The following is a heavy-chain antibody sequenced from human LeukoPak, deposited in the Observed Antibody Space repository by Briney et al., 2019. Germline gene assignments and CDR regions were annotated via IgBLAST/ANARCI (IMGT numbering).Heavy chain of an antibody. J-gene: IGHJ5*02. V-gene: IGHV1-18*04. D-gene: IGHD2-2*01. CDR2: ISAYNGNT. Sequence: ASVKLSCKASGYTFTSYGISWVRQAPGQGLEWMGWISAYNGNTNYAQKPQGRVTMTTDTSTSTAYMELRSLRSDDTAVYYCARRRRNCSSTSCYFWFDPWGQGTLVTVSS. CDR1: GYTFTSYG. CDR3: ARRRRNCSSTSCYFWFDP.